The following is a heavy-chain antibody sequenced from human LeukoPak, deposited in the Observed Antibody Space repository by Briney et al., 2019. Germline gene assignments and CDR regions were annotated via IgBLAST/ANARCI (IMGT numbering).Heavy chain of an antibody. Sequence: PSETLSLTCTVSGSSISRYYWSWLRQPPGQGLEWIGYIYHSGSTNYSPSLKSRVTMSLDTSRTQFSLNLSSVTAADTAVYYCARDRPYYCGSGTYYDGFDSWGQGTLVTVSS. CDR2: IYHSGST. V-gene: IGHV4-59*01. CDR3: ARDRPYYCGSGTYYDGFDS. J-gene: IGHJ4*02. D-gene: IGHD3-10*01. CDR1: GSSISRYY.